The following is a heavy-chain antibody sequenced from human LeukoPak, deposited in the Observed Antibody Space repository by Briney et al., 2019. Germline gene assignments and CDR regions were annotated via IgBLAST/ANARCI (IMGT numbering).Heavy chain of an antibody. CDR1: GFTFSDYA. J-gene: IGHJ5*02. V-gene: IGHV3-30*04. CDR3: AREPLGYCTSASCPRWFDP. CDR2: ISNDGSSK. Sequence: QSGGSLGLSCAASGFTFSDYAMHWVRQAPGQGLEWVAVISNDGSSKYYADSVKGRFTISRDNSENTLYLQMSSLRAEDTAVYYCAREPLGYCTSASCPRWFDPRGQGTLVTVSS. D-gene: IGHD2-15*01.